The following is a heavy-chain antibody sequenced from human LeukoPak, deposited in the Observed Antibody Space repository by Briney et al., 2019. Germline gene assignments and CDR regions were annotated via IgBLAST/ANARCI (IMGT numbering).Heavy chain of an antibody. CDR1: GFTFSSYW. V-gene: IGHV3-7*01. D-gene: IGHD2-8*01. CDR2: IKQDGSEK. J-gene: IGHJ4*02. CDR3: VRVSKGDKMVYAIGSSRNFDY. Sequence: GGSLRLSCAASGFTFSSYWMSWVRQAPGKGLEWVANIKQDGSEKYYVDSVKGRFTISRDNAKNSLYLQMNSLRAEDTAVYYCVRVSKGDKMVYAIGSSRNFDYWGQGTLATVSS.